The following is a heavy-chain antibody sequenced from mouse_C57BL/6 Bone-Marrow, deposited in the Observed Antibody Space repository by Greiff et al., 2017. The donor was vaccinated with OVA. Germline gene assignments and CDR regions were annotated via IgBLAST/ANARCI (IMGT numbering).Heavy chain of an antibody. CDR2: IRNKANNHAT. Sequence: EVQVVESGGGLVQPGGSMKLSCAASGFTFSDAWMDWVRQSPEKGLEWVAEIRNKANNHATYYAESVKGRFTISRDDSKSSVYLQMNSLRAEDTGIYYCTRYYDYDAMDYWGQGTSVTVSS. CDR3: TRYYDYDAMDY. V-gene: IGHV6-6*01. D-gene: IGHD2-1*01. CDR1: GFTFSDAW. J-gene: IGHJ4*01.